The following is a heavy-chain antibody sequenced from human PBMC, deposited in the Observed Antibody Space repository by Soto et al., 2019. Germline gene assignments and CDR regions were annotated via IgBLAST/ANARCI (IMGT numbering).Heavy chain of an antibody. CDR1: GGSFSGYY. CDR3: ARASSGAAEPNWFDP. J-gene: IGHJ5*02. CDR2: INHSGST. Sequence: SETLSLTCAVYGGSFSGYYWSWIRQPPGKGLEWIGEINHSGSTNYNPSLKSRVTISVDTSKNQFSLKLSSVTAADTAVYYCARASSGAAEPNWFDPWGQGTLVT. D-gene: IGHD1-26*01. V-gene: IGHV4-34*01.